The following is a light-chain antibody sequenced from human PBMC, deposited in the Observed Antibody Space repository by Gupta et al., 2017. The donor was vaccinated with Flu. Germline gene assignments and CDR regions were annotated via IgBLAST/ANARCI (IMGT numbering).Light chain of an antibody. Sequence: QSVPTQVPSASGTPAQRLTIPCSGSSSNIGSKTVNWYQQLPGTAPKLLIYSNNQRPSGVPDRFSGSQSGTSASLAISGLQSEDEADYYCAAWDDSLNGWVFGGGTKLTVL. CDR1: SSNIGSKT. J-gene: IGLJ3*02. CDR2: SNN. V-gene: IGLV1-44*01. CDR3: AAWDDSLNGWV.